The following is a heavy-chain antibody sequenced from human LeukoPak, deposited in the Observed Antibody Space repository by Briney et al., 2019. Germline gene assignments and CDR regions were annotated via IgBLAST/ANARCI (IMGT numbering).Heavy chain of an antibody. D-gene: IGHD5-12*01. CDR1: GGSFSGHY. V-gene: IGHV4-34*01. Sequence: SETLSLTCAVYGGSFSGHYWSWIRQPPGKGLEWIGEINHSGSTNYNPSLKSRVTISVDTSKNQFSLRLSSVTAADTAVYYCATHSKTYSGYDGGGNWFDPWGQGTLVTVSS. CDR3: ATHSKTYSGYDGGGNWFDP. CDR2: INHSGST. J-gene: IGHJ5*02.